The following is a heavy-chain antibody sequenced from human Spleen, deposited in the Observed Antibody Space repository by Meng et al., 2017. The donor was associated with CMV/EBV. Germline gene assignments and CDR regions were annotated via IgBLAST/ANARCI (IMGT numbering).Heavy chain of an antibody. D-gene: IGHD2-2*01. CDR1: GFTFSSYA. J-gene: IGHJ4*02. CDR3: AKDRPPIVVVPAATFDY. CDR2: ISGSGGST. V-gene: IGHV3-23*01. Sequence: GESLKISCAASGFTFSSYAMSCVRQAPGKGLEWVSAISGSGGSTYYADSVKGRFTISRDNSKNTLYLQMNSLRAEDTAVYYCAKDRPPIVVVPAATFDYWGQGTLVTVSS.